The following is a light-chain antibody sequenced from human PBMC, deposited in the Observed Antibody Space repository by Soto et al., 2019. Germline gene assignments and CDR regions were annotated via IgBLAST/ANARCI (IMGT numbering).Light chain of an antibody. J-gene: IGLJ3*02. CDR1: TGAVNSGYF. CDR3: LIYYIGARV. V-gene: IGLV7-43*01. Sequence: QAVVTQEPSRTVSPGGTVTLTCASSTGAVNSGYFPNWFQQKPGHAPRPLIYSTSNRHSWTPARFSGSLLGGKAALTLSGVQPEDEAEYYCLIYYIGARVVGGGTKLTVL. CDR2: STS.